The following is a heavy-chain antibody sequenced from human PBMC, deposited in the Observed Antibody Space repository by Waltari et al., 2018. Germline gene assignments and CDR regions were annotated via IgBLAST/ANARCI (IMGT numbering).Heavy chain of an antibody. D-gene: IGHD3-3*01. V-gene: IGHV4-4*02. J-gene: IGHJ6*02. CDR1: GGSISSNNW. Sequence: VQLQESGPGLVKPSGTLSLTCVVSGGSISSNNWWSWVRQTPGKGLEWIGRIYTSGSTNYNPSLKSRVTISVDTSKNQFSLKLSSVTAADTAVYYCARGPFVLRFLEWLLWYGMDVWGQGTTVTVSS. CDR3: ARGPFVLRFLEWLLWYGMDV. CDR2: IYTSGST.